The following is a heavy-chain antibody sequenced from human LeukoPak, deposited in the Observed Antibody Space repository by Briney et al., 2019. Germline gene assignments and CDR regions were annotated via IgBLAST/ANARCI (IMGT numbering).Heavy chain of an antibody. V-gene: IGHV3-33*01. CDR2: IRYDGNNK. J-gene: IGHJ4*02. Sequence: SGGSLRLSCAASGFTFSNFGMHWVRQAPGKGLEWVADIRYDGNNKYYADSVKGRFSISKDNSRNTLYLEMNSLRAEDTAVYYCARKGSRGYSFCDHWGRGTLVTVSS. D-gene: IGHD3-22*01. CDR3: ARKGSRGYSFCDH. CDR1: GFTFSNFG.